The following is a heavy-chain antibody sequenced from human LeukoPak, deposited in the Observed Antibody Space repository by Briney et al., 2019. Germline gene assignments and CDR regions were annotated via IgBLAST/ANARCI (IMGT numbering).Heavy chain of an antibody. CDR3: ARGGPDIVVIPAFYY. J-gene: IGHJ4*02. V-gene: IGHV1-2*02. Sequence: ASVKVSCKASGYTFTGYYMHWVRQAPGQGLEWMGWINPNSGGTNYAQKFQGRVTMTRDTSISTAYMELSRLRSDDTAVYYCARGGPDIVVIPAFYYWGQGTLVTVSS. CDR1: GYTFTGYY. D-gene: IGHD2-2*01. CDR2: INPNSGGT.